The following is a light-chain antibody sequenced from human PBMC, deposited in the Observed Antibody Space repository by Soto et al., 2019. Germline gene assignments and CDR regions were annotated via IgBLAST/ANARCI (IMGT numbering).Light chain of an antibody. Sequence: EIVLTQSPGTLSLSPGERATLSCRASHSVSSSSLAWYQQKPGQAPRLLIYGTSTRATGFPDRFRGSGSGTDFTLTISRLEPEDFAVYYCQQYGSSPQTFGQGTKVDIK. V-gene: IGKV3-20*01. CDR1: HSVSSSS. CDR3: QQYGSSPQT. J-gene: IGKJ1*01. CDR2: GTS.